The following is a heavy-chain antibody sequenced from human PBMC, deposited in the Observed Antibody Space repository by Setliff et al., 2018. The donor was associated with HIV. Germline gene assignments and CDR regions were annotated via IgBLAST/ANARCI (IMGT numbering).Heavy chain of an antibody. CDR2: IHDTGKT. J-gene: IGHJ4*02. D-gene: IGHD3-10*01. V-gene: IGHV4-59*08. CDR3: ARHTPNGAVGDFDF. CDR1: GDSIDRYY. Sequence: SVTLSLTCTVSGDSIDRYYWSWIRQPPGRGLEWIAYIHDTGKTNSNPSLKSRVTISLDTTRNQFSLKLTSVTAADTAMYYCARHTPNGAVGDFDFWGQGTLVTVSS.